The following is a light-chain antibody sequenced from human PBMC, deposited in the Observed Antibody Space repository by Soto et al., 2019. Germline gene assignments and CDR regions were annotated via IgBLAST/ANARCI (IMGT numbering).Light chain of an antibody. J-gene: IGLJ2*01. CDR1: YSNIGIKY. CDR3: GTWDSSLTGGV. CDR2: ENN. Sequence: QSVLTQPPSVSAALGQKVTISCSGSYSNIGIKYVSWYQQLPGTAPKLLIYENNRRPSGIPDRFSASKSGTSATLDITGLQTGDEADYYCGTWDSSLTGGVFGGGTKPTVL. V-gene: IGLV1-51*02.